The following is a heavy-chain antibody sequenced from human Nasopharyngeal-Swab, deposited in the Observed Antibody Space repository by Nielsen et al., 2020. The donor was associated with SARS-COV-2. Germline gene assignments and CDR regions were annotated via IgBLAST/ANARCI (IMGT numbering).Heavy chain of an antibody. Sequence: GESLKISCAASGFTFSSYEMNWVRQAPGKGLEWVSYISSSGSTIYYADSVKGRFTISRDNAKNSPYLQMNSLRAEDTAVYYCARTNSPYYYYGMDVWGQGTTVTVSS. CDR3: ARTNSPYYYYGMDV. CDR2: ISSSGSTI. D-gene: IGHD1-1*01. V-gene: IGHV3-48*03. J-gene: IGHJ6*02. CDR1: GFTFSSYE.